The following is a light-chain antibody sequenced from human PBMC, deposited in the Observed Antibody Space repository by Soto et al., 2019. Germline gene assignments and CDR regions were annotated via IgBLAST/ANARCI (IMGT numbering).Light chain of an antibody. J-gene: IGKJ1*01. V-gene: IGKV1-5*03. CDR3: QHYNSYSEA. CDR2: KAS. Sequence: IQRTKYPSTLSAAIGGRVTITCRASQNINNWLAWYQQKPGKAPKLLIYKASNLESGVPSRFSGSGSGTEFTLTISSLQPDDFATYYCQHYNSYSEAFGQGTKADI. CDR1: QNINNW.